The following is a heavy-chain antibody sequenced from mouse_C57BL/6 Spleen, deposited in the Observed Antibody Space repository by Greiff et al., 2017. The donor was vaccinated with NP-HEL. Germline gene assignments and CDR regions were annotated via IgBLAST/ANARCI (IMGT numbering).Heavy chain of an antibody. CDR3: ARYGNYCFDY. CDR1: GYTFTSYW. CDR2: IYPSDSET. D-gene: IGHD2-1*01. J-gene: IGHJ2*01. Sequence: QVQLQQPGAELVRPGSSVKLSCKASGYTFTSYWMDWVKQRPGQGLEWIGNIYPSDSETHYNQKFKDKATLTVDKSSSTAYMQLSSLTSEDSAVYYCARYGNYCFDYWGQGTTLTVSS. V-gene: IGHV1-61*01.